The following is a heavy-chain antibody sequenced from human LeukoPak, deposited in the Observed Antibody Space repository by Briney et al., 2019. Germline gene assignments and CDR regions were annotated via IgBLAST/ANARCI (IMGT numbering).Heavy chain of an antibody. D-gene: IGHD2-8*01. CDR3: ARDRHCANGVCHSPPGMDV. CDR1: GFTFSSYG. J-gene: IGHJ6*02. CDR2: IWFDGKNE. Sequence: GGSLRLSCAASGFTFSSYGMHWVRQAPGKGLEWVADIWFDGKNEHFADSVKGRYTISRDNSKNTMYLQINSLRAEDTAVYYCARDRHCANGVCHSPPGMDVWGQGTTVTVSS. V-gene: IGHV3-33*01.